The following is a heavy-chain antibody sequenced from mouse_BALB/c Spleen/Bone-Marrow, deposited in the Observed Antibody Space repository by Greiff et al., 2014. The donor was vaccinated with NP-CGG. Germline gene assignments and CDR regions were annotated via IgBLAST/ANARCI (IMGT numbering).Heavy chain of an antibody. J-gene: IGHJ4*01. Sequence: LVKTGASVKISCKASGYSFTGYYMHWVKQSHGKSLEWIGYISCYNGATSYNQNFKGKATFTVDTSSSTAYMQFNGLTSEDSAVYYCVRRGNPIVYYAVDYWGQGTSVTVAS. V-gene: IGHV1S34*01. CDR2: ISCYNGAT. CDR3: VRRGNPIVYYAVDY. CDR1: GYSFTGYY.